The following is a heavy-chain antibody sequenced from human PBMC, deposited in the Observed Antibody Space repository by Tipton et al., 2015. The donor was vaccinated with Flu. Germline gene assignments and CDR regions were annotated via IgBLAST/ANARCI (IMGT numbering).Heavy chain of an antibody. D-gene: IGHD1-26*01. CDR3: ARLSYYDVDLKNFYFDY. V-gene: IGHV4-61*01. CDR1: GASVNSGFYY. Sequence: GLVKPSETLSLTCTVSGASVNSGFYYWSWIRRPPGKALEWIGYIYYSGTTNYNPSLKSRVTISVDTSKTQLSLKLSSVTAADTAVYFCARLSYYDVDLKNFYFDYWGQGTLVTVSS. CDR2: IYYSGTT. J-gene: IGHJ4*02.